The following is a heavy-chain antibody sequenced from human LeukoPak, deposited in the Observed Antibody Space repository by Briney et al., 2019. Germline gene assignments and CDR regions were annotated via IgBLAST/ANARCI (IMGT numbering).Heavy chain of an antibody. CDR2: IYYSGST. V-gene: IGHV4-59*01. D-gene: IGHD5-18*01. J-gene: IGHJ6*02. Sequence: SETLSLTCTVSGGSISNYYWSWIRQPPGKGLEWIGYIYYSGSTNYNPSLKSRVTISVDTSKNQFSLKLSSVTAADTAVYYCAREGYSYGPYYYYYGMDVWGQGTTVTVSS. CDR1: GGSISNYY. CDR3: AREGYSYGPYYYYYGMDV.